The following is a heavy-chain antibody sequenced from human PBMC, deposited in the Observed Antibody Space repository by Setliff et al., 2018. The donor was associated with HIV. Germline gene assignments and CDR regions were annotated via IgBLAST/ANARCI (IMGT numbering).Heavy chain of an antibody. D-gene: IGHD5-18*01. CDR3: ARGTGSYGSDY. CDR1: GGSISSRSHY. V-gene: IGHV4-39*07. CDR2: IWTSGST. Sequence: PSETLSLTCAVSGGSISSRSHYWGWIRQPPGKGLEWIGRIWTSGSTNYNPSLKSRVTISVDTSKNQFSLKLSSVTAADTAVYYCARGTGSYGSDYWGQGTLVTV. J-gene: IGHJ4*02.